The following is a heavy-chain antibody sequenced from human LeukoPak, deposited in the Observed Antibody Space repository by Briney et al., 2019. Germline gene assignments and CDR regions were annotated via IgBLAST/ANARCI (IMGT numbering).Heavy chain of an antibody. CDR1: GGSISSSSYY. D-gene: IGHD3-22*01. CDR3: ATTNWYYYDSSGYYSGY. V-gene: IGHV4-39*01. Sequence: PSETLSLTCTVSGGSISSSSYYWGWIRQPPGKGLEWIGSIYYSGSTYYNPSLKSRVTISVDTSKNQFSLKLSSVTAADTAVYYCATTNWYYYDSSGYYSGYWGQGTLVTVSS. CDR2: IYYSGST. J-gene: IGHJ4*02.